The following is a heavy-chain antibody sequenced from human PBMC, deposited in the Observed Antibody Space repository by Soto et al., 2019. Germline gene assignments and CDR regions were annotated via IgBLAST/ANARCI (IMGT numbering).Heavy chain of an antibody. CDR3: ATWGSTAFDI. J-gene: IGHJ3*02. V-gene: IGHV4-4*02. Sequence: QLQESGPGLVEPSGTLSLTCAVSRGSMSSSDWWCWVRQAPGKGLEWIGETNHSGNSNYNPSLKSRFTLSVDNSKNQFSLTLTSVTAADTGVYYCATWGSTAFDIWGQGTMVTVSS. D-gene: IGHD3-16*01. CDR1: RGSMSSSDW. CDR2: TNHSGNS.